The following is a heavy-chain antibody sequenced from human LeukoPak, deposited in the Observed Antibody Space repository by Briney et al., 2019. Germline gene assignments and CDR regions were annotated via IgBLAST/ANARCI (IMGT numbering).Heavy chain of an antibody. Sequence: GGSLRLSCAASGFTFSSYSMNWVRQAPGKGLEWVSYISSSSTIYYADSVKGRFTISRDNAKNSLYLQMNSLRAEDTAVYYCARGDSSGYNYWGQGTLVTVSS. D-gene: IGHD3-22*01. CDR2: ISSSSTI. CDR1: GFTFSSYS. J-gene: IGHJ4*02. V-gene: IGHV3-48*04. CDR3: ARGDSSGYNY.